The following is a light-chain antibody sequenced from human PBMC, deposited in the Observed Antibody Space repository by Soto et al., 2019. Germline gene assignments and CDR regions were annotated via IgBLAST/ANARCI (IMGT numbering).Light chain of an antibody. J-gene: IGKJ2*01. V-gene: IGKV1-39*01. Sequence: DIQMTQSPSSLSASIGDRVTITCRASYTFSDYLKWFQQKPGKAPKLLIYAASTLQTGGTARFSGSGSGTEFTLTISSLQPEDFATYFCQQSYTTPYTFGQGPKVEIK. CDR3: QQSYTTPYT. CDR2: AAS. CDR1: YTFSDY.